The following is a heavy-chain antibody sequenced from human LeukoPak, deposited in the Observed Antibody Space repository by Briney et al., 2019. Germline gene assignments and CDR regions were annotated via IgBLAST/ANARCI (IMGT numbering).Heavy chain of an antibody. CDR2: ISWNSGSI. V-gene: IGHV3-9*01. CDR1: GFTFDDYA. D-gene: IGHD2-15*01. CDR3: ARVGAAEYYYYYMDV. J-gene: IGHJ6*03. Sequence: GGSLRLSCAASGFTFDDYAMDWVRHAPGKGLEWVSGISWNSGSIGYADSVKGRFIVSRDDAKNSLYLQINSLRAGDTAVYYCARVGAAEYYYYYMDVWGKGTTVTVSS.